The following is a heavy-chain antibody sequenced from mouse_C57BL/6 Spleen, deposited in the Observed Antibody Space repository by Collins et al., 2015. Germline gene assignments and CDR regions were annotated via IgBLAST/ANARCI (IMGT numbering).Heavy chain of an antibody. V-gene: IGHV1-66*01. Sequence: QVQLQQSGPELVKPGASVKISCKASGYSFTDYYIHWVNQRPGQGLEWIGWIFPGSGNTKFTEKFKGKATLTADTSSDTAYMQLSSLTSEDSAVYFCARSNHYGGATGGMDYWGQGASVTVSS. D-gene: IGHD1-1*01. CDR2: IFPGSGNT. CDR1: GYSFTDYY. J-gene: IGHJ4*01. CDR3: ARSNHYGGATGGMDY.